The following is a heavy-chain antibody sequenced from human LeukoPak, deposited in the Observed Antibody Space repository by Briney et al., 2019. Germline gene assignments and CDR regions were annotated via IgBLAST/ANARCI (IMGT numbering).Heavy chain of an antibody. Sequence: SETLSLTCAVPGGSISSGGYYWGCIRQPPGKGLESLGYIYHSGSTYSNPSLKSRVTISVNRSKNQFSLKLSSVTAADTAVYYWGRAEGSSSLYDNWGQRTLVTVSS. CDR1: GGSISSGGYY. CDR2: IYHSGST. CDR3: GRAEGSSSLYDN. J-gene: IGHJ4*02. V-gene: IGHV4-30-2*01. D-gene: IGHD6-13*01.